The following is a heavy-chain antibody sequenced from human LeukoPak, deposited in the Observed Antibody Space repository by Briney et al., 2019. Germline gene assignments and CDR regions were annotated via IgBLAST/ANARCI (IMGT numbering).Heavy chain of an antibody. V-gene: IGHV4-59*08. CDR3: ARQGPDAFFDY. Sequence: PSETLSLTCTVSGDSISSYDWSWIRQPPGKGLEWIGYIYYSGSTNYNPSLKSRVTISVDTSKNQFSLKLSSMTAADTAVYYCARQGPDAFFDYWGQGTLVTVSS. J-gene: IGHJ4*02. CDR2: IYYSGST. CDR1: GDSISSYD.